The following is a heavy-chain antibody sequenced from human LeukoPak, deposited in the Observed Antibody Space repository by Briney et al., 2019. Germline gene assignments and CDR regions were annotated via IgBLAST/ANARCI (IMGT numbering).Heavy chain of an antibody. J-gene: IGHJ4*02. CDR1: GYTFTSYG. CDR2: ISAYNGNT. Sequence: ASVKVSCKASGYTFTSYGISCVRQAPGQGLEWMGWISAYNGNTNYAQKLQGRVTMTTDTSTSTAYMELRSLRSDDTAVYYCARDGILLGRGIYDILTGSSSPQRPDYWGQGTLVTVSS. D-gene: IGHD3-9*01. V-gene: IGHV1-18*01. CDR3: ARDGILLGRGIYDILTGSSSPQRPDY.